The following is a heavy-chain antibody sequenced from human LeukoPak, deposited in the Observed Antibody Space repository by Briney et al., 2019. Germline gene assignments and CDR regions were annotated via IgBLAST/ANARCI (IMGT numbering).Heavy chain of an antibody. CDR2: IIPIFGTA. D-gene: IGHD5-18*01. V-gene: IGHV1-69*05. CDR3: ARERGYSYGRYLDY. Sequence: ASVKVSCKASGGTFSSYAISWVRQAPGQGLEWMGGIIPIFGTANYAQKFQGRVTITTDESTSTAYMELSSLRSEDTAVYYCARERGYSYGRYLDYWGQGTLVTVSS. J-gene: IGHJ4*02. CDR1: GGTFSSYA.